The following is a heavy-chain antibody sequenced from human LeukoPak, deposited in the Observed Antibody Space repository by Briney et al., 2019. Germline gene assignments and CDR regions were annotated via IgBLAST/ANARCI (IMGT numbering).Heavy chain of an antibody. V-gene: IGHV4-59*01. Sequence: SETLSLTCTVSGGPLSAYYWTWIRQPPGKGLEWIGYIYDTGNTNYNPSLKSRVTISVDTSKNQFSLKLTSVTAADTALYYCASGETGSTLGGYWGQGTLVTVSS. D-gene: IGHD1-1*01. CDR3: ASGETGSTLGGY. CDR2: IYDTGNT. J-gene: IGHJ4*02. CDR1: GGPLSAYY.